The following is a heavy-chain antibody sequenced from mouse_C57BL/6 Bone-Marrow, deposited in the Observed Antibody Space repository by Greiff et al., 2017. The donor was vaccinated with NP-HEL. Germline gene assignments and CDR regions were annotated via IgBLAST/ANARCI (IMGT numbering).Heavy chain of an antibody. CDR1: GYTFTSYW. CDR2: IYPGSGST. CDR3: ARTTMITTCRVRYAMDY. D-gene: IGHD2-4*01. J-gene: IGHJ4*01. V-gene: IGHV1-55*01. Sequence: VQLQQPGAELVKPGASVKMSCKASGYTFTSYWITWVKQRPGQGLEWIGDIYPGSGSTNYNEKFKSKATLTVDTSSSTAYMQLSSLTSEDSAVYYSARTTMITTCRVRYAMDYWGQGTSVTVSS.